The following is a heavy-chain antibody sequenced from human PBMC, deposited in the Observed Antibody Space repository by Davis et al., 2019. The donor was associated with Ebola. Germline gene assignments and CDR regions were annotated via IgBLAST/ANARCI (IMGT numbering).Heavy chain of an antibody. Sequence: PGESLKISCAASGFTFNTYGMHWVRQAPGKGLEWVALISYLGSSTYYADSVKGRFTISRDNASNKVYLQMNSLRGEDTAVYYCARDMRGIRYCTNGVCYAGAPYYGMDVWGQGTTVTVSS. CDR3: ARDMRGIRYCTNGVCYAGAPYYGMDV. CDR2: ISYLGSST. CDR1: GFTFNTYG. D-gene: IGHD2-8*01. J-gene: IGHJ6*02. V-gene: IGHV3-30*03.